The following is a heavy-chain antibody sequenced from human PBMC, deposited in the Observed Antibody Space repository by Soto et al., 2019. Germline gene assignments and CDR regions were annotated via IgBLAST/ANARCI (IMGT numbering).Heavy chain of an antibody. CDR3: AREGTVWDYGSGSTHEDYYYYMDV. Sequence: QVQLVQSGAEVKKPGSSVKVSCKASGGTFSSYTISWVRQAPGQGLEWMGRIIPILGIANYEQKFQGRVTSTADKSTSTAYMELSSLISEETAVYYCAREGTVWDYGSGSTHEDYYYYMDVWGKGTTVTVSS. D-gene: IGHD3-10*01. V-gene: IGHV1-69*08. CDR2: IIPILGIA. CDR1: GGTFSSYT. J-gene: IGHJ6*03.